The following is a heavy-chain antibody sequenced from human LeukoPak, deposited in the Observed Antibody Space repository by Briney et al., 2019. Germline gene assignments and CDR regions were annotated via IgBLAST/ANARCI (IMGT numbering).Heavy chain of an antibody. CDR1: GGSISSNNHY. D-gene: IGHD3-9*01. Sequence: SETLSLTCTVSGGSISSNNHYWGWIRQPPGKGLEWIGSIYYSRTTFYRPSLITRATISLDTSKNQFSLKLSSVTAADTAVYYCARRYYDILTGYSFDYWGQGTLVTVSS. CDR3: ARRYYDILTGYSFDY. V-gene: IGHV4-39*07. CDR2: IYYSRTT. J-gene: IGHJ4*02.